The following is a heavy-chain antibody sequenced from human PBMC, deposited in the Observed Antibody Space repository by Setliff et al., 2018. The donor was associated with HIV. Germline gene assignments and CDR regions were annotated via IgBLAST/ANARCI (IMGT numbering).Heavy chain of an antibody. V-gene: IGHV4-61*09. CDR1: GDSFTTTSHS. D-gene: IGHD2-21*01. CDR2: VYSRGNT. J-gene: IGHJ4*02. Sequence: LSLTCDVSGDSFTTTSHSWAWLRQPAGRGLEWIGHVYSRGNTDYNPSLASRVSILMSTSEIQFSLTLNSVTAADTAKYYCARGRLMGSSVLFFDFWGQGILGTSPQ. CDR3: ARGRLMGSSVLFFDF.